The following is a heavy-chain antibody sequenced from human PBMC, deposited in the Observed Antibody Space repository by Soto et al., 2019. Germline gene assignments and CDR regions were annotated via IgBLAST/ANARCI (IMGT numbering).Heavy chain of an antibody. CDR1: GYTFTSYG. CDR3: ARSYYCDSSGGVASDAFDT. J-gene: IGHJ3*02. Sequence: QVQLVQSGAEVKKPGASVKVSCKASGYTFTSYGISWVRQTPGQGLEWMGWISAYNVNTNYAQKLQGRVTMTTDTSTSTASMELRSRRSDDTAVYYCARSYYCDSSGGVASDAFDTWGQGTMVTVSS. D-gene: IGHD3-22*01. CDR2: ISAYNVNT. V-gene: IGHV1-18*01.